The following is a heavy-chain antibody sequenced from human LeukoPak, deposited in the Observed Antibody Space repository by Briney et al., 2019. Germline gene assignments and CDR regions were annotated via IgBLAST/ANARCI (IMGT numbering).Heavy chain of an antibody. CDR2: IIPIFGTA. CDR3: ARDPGYGDLTNYYYSYGMDV. V-gene: IGHV1-69*13. CDR1: GGTFSSYA. Sequence: ASVKVSCKASGGTFSSYAISWVRQAPGQGLEWMGGIIPIFGTANYAQKFQGRVTITADESTSTAYMELSSLRSEDTALYYCARDPGYGDLTNYYYSYGMDVWGKGTTVTVSS. J-gene: IGHJ6*04. D-gene: IGHD4-17*01.